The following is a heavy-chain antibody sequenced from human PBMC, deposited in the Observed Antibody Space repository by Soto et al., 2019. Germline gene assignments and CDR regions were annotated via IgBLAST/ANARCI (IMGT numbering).Heavy chain of an antibody. CDR2: IYYSGNT. V-gene: IGHV4-30-2*06. J-gene: IGHJ4*02. CDR3: ARATFIRKGYYDATDYYYFDY. CDR1: GCSISSGGFS. Sequence: PXETLSLTCAVSGCSISSGGFSWSWIRQSPGKGLELIGYIYYSGNTYYNPSLKSRVTISVDRSKNEFSLRLSSVTAADTAVYYCARATFIRKGYYDATDYYYFDYWGQGTLVTVSS. D-gene: IGHD3-22*01.